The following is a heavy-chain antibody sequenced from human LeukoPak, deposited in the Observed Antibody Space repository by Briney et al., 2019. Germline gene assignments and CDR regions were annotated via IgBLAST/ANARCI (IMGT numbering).Heavy chain of an antibody. J-gene: IGHJ1*01. CDR3: ARDSNYGDYDYFQH. CDR1: GFTVSSNY. Sequence: GGSLRLSCAASGFTVSSNYMSWVRQAPGKGLEWVSVIYSGGSTYYADSVKGRFTISRDNSKNTLYLQMNSLRAEDTAVYYCARDSNYGDYDYFQHWGQGTLVTVSS. D-gene: IGHD4-17*01. V-gene: IGHV3-66*01. CDR2: IYSGGST.